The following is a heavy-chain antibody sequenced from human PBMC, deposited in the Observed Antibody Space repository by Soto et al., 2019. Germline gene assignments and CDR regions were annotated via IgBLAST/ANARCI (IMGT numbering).Heavy chain of an antibody. D-gene: IGHD3-22*01. V-gene: IGHV4-4*02. J-gene: IGHJ4*02. CDR1: GASVSSTYW. CDR2: INHRGSA. Sequence: SETLSLTCAVSGASVSSTYWWSWVRQPPGKGPEGIGEINHRGSANYNPSLKSRVTMSLDISKSQFSLKLSSVTAADTAVYYCARPLPYDSSGYVGFDYWCQGTLVTVSS. CDR3: ARPLPYDSSGYVGFDY.